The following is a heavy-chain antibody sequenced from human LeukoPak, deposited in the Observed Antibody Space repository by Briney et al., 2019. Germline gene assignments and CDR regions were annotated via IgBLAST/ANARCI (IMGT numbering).Heavy chain of an antibody. CDR2: ISYDGSNK. CDR3: ASPVDSSGYYPTDY. J-gene: IGHJ4*02. V-gene: IGHV3-30*03. Sequence: GGSLRLSCAASGFTFSSYGMHWVRQAPGKGLEWVAVISYDGSNKYYADSVKGRFTISRDNSENTLYLQMNSLRAEDTAVYYCASPVDSSGYYPTDYWGQGTLVTVSS. D-gene: IGHD3-22*01. CDR1: GFTFSSYG.